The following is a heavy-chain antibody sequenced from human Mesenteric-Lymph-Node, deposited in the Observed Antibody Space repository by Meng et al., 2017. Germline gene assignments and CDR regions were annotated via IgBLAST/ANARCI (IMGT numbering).Heavy chain of an antibody. J-gene: IGHJ4*02. CDR1: GLTFSGSA. CDR2: VRSKANNYVT. Sequence: LVGSGGGLCPLGWSLKLSCSASGLTFSGSAIYGCRQAFGEGLEWVCHVRSKANNYVTEYAASVRGRFTISRDDSKNMTFLQMNSLRPEDTAVYYCTLFDYWGQGALVTVSS. V-gene: IGHV3-73*02. CDR3: TLFDY.